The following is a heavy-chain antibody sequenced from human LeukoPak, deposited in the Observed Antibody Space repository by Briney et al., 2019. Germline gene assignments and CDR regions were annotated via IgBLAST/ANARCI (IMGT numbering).Heavy chain of an antibody. V-gene: IGHV4-59*01. J-gene: IGHJ5*02. CDR2: IYYSGST. CDR3: ARGHSGRGGIDP. D-gene: IGHD3-10*02. CDR1: GGSISSYY. Sequence: SETLSLTCTVSGGSISSYYGNWIRQPAGKGLEWIGYIYYSGSTNYNPSLKSRVTISVDTSKNQFSLKLSSVTAADTAVYYCARGHSGRGGIDPWGQGTLVTVSS.